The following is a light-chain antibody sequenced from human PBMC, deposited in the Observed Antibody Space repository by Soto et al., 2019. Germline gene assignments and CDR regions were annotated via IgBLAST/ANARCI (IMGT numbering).Light chain of an antibody. J-gene: IGKJ1*01. CDR2: DAS. V-gene: IGKV1-5*01. Sequence: DIQMTQSPSTLSASVGDRVTITCRASQSISSWLAWYQQKPGKAPKLLIYDASSLESGVPSRFSGSGSGTEFTLTISSLQPDVFATYYCQQYMTFGQGTKVEIK. CDR3: QQYMT. CDR1: QSISSW.